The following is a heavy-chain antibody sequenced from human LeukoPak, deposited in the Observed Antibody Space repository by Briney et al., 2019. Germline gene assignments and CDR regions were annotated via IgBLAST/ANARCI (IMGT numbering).Heavy chain of an antibody. CDR2: ISYDGTSK. Sequence: SGGSLRLSCAASGFTFSTYAMQWVRQAPGEGLEWVAVISYDGTSKYYADSVKGRFTISRDSAKNTLYLQMNSLRAEDMAVYYCARAASCGGDCSSSYLQHWGQGTLVSVSS. CDR3: ARAASCGGDCSSSYLQH. V-gene: IGHV3-30-3*01. J-gene: IGHJ1*01. CDR1: GFTFSTYA. D-gene: IGHD2-21*02.